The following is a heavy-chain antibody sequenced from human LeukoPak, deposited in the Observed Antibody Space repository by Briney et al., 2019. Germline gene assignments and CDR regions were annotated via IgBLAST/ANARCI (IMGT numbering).Heavy chain of an antibody. CDR2: IYYSGST. Sequence: PSETLSLTCTVSGGSISSYYWSWIRQPPGKGLEWIGYIYYSGSTNYNPSLKSRVTISVDTSKNQFSLKLSSVTAADTAVYYCARGSTYYYDSSGYLLDYWGQGTLVTVSS. D-gene: IGHD3-22*01. V-gene: IGHV4-59*12. CDR3: ARGSTYYYDSSGYLLDY. J-gene: IGHJ4*02. CDR1: GGSISSYY.